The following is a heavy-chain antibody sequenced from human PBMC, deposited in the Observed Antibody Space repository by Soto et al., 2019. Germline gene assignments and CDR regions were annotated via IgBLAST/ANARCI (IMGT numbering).Heavy chain of an antibody. D-gene: IGHD3-3*01. V-gene: IGHV4-59*01. J-gene: IGHJ5*02. Sequence: SETLSLTCTVSGGSISSYYWSWIRQPPGKGLEWIGYIYYSGSTNYNPSLNSRVTISVDTSKNQFSLKLSSVTAADTAVYYCARDTTTYYDFWSGSIIGGFDPWGQGTLVTVSS. CDR3: ARDTTTYYDFWSGSIIGGFDP. CDR2: IYYSGST. CDR1: GGSISSYY.